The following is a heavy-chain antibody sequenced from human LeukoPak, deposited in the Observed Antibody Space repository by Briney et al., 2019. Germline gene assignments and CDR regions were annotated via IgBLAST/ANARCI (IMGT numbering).Heavy chain of an antibody. CDR3: ARQVGDYDY. V-gene: IGHV3-7*01. Sequence: PGGSLRLSCAASGFTFSSYWMSWVRQAPGKGLELVASVNQDGSEKYYVDSVKGRFTISRDNAKNSLYLQMHSLRAEDTAVYYCARQVGDYDYWGQGTLVTVSS. CDR1: GFTFSSYW. D-gene: IGHD4-17*01. CDR2: VNQDGSEK. J-gene: IGHJ4*02.